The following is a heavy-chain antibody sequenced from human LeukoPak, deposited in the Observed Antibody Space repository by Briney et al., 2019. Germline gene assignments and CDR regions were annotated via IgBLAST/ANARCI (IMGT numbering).Heavy chain of an antibody. CDR3: ARRRVRGVRGYFDY. CDR2: IIPIFGTA. D-gene: IGHD3-10*01. V-gene: IGHV1-69*05. Sequence: GASVKVSCKASGGTFSSYAISWVRQAPGQGLEWMGGIIPIFGTANYAQKFQGRVTITTDESTSTAYMELSSLRSEDTAVYYCARRRVRGVRGYFDYWGQGTLVTVSS. CDR1: GGTFSSYA. J-gene: IGHJ4*02.